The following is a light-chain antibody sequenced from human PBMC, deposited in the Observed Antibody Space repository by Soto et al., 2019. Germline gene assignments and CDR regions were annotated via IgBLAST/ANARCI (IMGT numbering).Light chain of an antibody. J-gene: IGLJ1*01. V-gene: IGLV2-14*01. Sequence: QSVLTQPASVSGSPGQSITISCTGTNSDVGGYNYVSWYQQHPGKAPKLMIYDVSNRPSGVSNRFSGSKSGNTASLTTSGLQAEDEADYYCSSYTSSSTRVFGTGTKLTVL. CDR3: SSYTSSSTRV. CDR2: DVS. CDR1: NSDVGGYNY.